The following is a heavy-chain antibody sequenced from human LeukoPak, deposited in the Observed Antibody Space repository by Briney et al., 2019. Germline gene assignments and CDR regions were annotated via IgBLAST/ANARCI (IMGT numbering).Heavy chain of an antibody. CDR1: GFTFSEYY. J-gene: IGHJ6*02. CDR2: ISSGAHTI. D-gene: IGHD5-24*01. Sequence: GGSLRLSCAASGFTFSEYYMTWIRQAPGKGLEWISYISSGAHTIYYADSVEGRFTISRDNAKNSLYLQMNSLRVEDTAVYYCARDRYNMDVWGQGTTVSVS. V-gene: IGHV3-11*01. CDR3: ARDRYNMDV.